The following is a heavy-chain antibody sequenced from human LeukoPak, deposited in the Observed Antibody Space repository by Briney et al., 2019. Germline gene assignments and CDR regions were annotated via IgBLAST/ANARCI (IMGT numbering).Heavy chain of an antibody. CDR2: ISYYGSNK. V-gene: IGHV3-30-3*01. CDR1: GFTFSSYA. Sequence: GGSLRLSCAASGFTFSSYAMHWVRQAPGKGLEWVAVISYYGSNKYYADSVKGRFTISRDNSKNTLYLQMNSLRAEDTAVYYCARDVSAVLGGGYFDYWGQGTLVTVSS. J-gene: IGHJ4*02. D-gene: IGHD2-8*02. CDR3: ARDVSAVLGGGYFDY.